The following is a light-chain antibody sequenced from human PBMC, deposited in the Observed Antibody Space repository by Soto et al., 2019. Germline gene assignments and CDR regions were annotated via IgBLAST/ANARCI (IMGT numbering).Light chain of an antibody. CDR2: EVT. Sequence: QSVLTQPASVSGSPGQSITISCTGTSSDVGGYNYVSWYQQHPGKAPKLMIYEVTNRPSGISDRFSASKSGNTASLTISRLQAEDEADYYCNSYTTSSTLVFGGGTKVTVL. CDR1: SSDVGGYNY. CDR3: NSYTTSSTLV. J-gene: IGLJ2*01. V-gene: IGLV2-14*01.